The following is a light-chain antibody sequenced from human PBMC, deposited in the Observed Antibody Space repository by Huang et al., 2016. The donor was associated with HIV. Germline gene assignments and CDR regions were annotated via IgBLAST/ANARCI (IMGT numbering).Light chain of an antibody. CDR3: QQRSNWPPMT. Sequence: EIVLTQSPATLSLSPGERATLSCRASQSVSSYLAWYQQKPGQAPRLLIYDASNRATGIPARFSGSGSGTDFTLTSSSLEPEDFAVYYCQQRSNWPPMTFGQGTKVEIK. CDR1: QSVSSY. J-gene: IGKJ1*01. V-gene: IGKV3-11*01. CDR2: DAS.